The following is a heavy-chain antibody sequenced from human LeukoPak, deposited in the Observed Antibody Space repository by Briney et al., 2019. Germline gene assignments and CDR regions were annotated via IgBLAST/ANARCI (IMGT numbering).Heavy chain of an antibody. CDR1: GYTFTSYG. CDR2: ISAYNGNT. J-gene: IGHJ4*02. CDR3: ARAPEYSSGWYGAYY. Sequence: GASVKVSCKASGYTFTSYGISWVRQAPGQGLEWMGWISAYNGNTNYAQKLQGRVTMTTDTSTSTAYMELRSLRSDDTAVYYCARAPEYSSGWYGAYYWGQGTLVTVSS. D-gene: IGHD6-19*01. V-gene: IGHV1-18*01.